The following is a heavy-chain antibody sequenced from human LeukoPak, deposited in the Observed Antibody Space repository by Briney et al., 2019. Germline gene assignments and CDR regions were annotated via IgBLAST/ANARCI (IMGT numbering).Heavy chain of an antibody. D-gene: IGHD4-11*01. CDR3: GRDNNYKVDV. Sequence: SGGSLTLSCAASGFSFSKYWMVWVRQAPGKGLVWVSNIKSDGSITKYADSVKGRSTISRDNAKNTLYLQMNSLRAEDTAVYYCGRDNNYKVDVWGKGTTVTVSS. CDR2: IKSDGSIT. J-gene: IGHJ6*04. CDR1: GFSFSKYW. V-gene: IGHV3-74*03.